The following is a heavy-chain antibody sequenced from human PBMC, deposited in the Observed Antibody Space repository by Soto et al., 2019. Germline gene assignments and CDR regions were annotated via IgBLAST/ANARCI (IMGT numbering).Heavy chain of an antibody. CDR3: ASPPRGYSYGFFDY. J-gene: IGHJ4*02. D-gene: IGHD5-18*01. CDR2: IIPILGIA. CDR1: GGTFSSYT. V-gene: IGHV1-69*02. Sequence: QVQLVQSGAEVKKPGSSVKVSCKASGGTFSSYTISWVRQAPGQGLEWMGRIIPILGIANYAQKFQGRVTXXAXKXXGTAYMELRSLRSEDTAVYYCASPPRGYSYGFFDYWGQGTLVTVSS.